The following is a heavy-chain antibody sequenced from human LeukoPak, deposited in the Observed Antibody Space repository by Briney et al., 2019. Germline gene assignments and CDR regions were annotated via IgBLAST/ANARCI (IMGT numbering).Heavy chain of an antibody. CDR3: ARDLSNTRGRMTWFDS. CDR2: ISGYNGDT. CDR1: GYTLTRHG. V-gene: IGHV1-18*01. J-gene: IGHJ5*01. D-gene: IGHD2-2*01. Sequence: ASVKVSCKASGYTLTRHGISWVRQAPGQGLEWMGWISGYNGDTKFAQKFQGRVSMTTDTSTSTAYMEVRSLRSDDTAIYYCARDLSNTRGRMTWFDSWAREPWSPCRQ.